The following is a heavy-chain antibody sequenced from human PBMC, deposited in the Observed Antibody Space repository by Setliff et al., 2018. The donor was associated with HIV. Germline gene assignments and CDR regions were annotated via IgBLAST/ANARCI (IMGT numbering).Heavy chain of an antibody. V-gene: IGHV4-34*01. Sequence: SETLSLTCAVYGGSSNDYYWNWIRQPPGKGLEWIGEIHHTGYINYHPSFKSRVTIALDTPRSQFSLKLRSVTAADTAVYYCARFEVTTVTTRDYWGQGTLVTVSS. D-gene: IGHD4-17*01. CDR2: IHHTGYI. CDR3: ARFEVTTVTTRDY. J-gene: IGHJ4*02. CDR1: GGSSNDYY.